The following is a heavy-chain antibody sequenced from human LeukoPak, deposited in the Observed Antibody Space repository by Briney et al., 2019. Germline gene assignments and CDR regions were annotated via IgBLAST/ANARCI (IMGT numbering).Heavy chain of an antibody. CDR2: IIPIFGTA. V-gene: IGHV1-69*01. CDR3: ARDEVPAAITQNWYFDL. J-gene: IGHJ2*01. CDR1: GGTFSSYA. Sequence: ASVKVSCKASGGTFSSYAISWVRQAPGQGLEWMGGIIPIFGTANYAQKFQGRVTITADESTSTAYMELSSLRSEDTAVYYCARDEVPAAITQNWYFDLWGRGTLVTVSS. D-gene: IGHD2-2*02.